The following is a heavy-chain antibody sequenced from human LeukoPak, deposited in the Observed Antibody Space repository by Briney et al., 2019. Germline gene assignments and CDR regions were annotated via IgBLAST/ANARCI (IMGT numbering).Heavy chain of an antibody. J-gene: IGHJ6*03. Sequence: ASVTVSCKASGYTFTGYFMHWVRQAPGQGLEWMGWISAYNGNTNYAQKLQGRVTMTTDTSTSTAYMELRSLRSDDTAVYYCARAPPYDILTAYYYYYYMDVWGKGTTVTISS. CDR2: ISAYNGNT. CDR1: GYTFTGYF. V-gene: IGHV1-18*04. D-gene: IGHD3-9*01. CDR3: ARAPPYDILTAYYYYYYMDV.